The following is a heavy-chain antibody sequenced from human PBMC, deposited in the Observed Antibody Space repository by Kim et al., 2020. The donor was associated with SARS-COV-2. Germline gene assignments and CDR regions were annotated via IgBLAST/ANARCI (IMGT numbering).Heavy chain of an antibody. CDR1: GGSISSYY. CDR2: IYYSGST. D-gene: IGHD2-2*01. Sequence: SETLSLTCTVSGGSISSYYWSWIRQPPGKGLEWIGYIYYSGSTNYNPSLKSRVTISVDTSKNQFSLKLSSVTAADTAVYYCARAKVVPAADYYYYGMDVWGQGTTVTVSS. CDR3: ARAKVVPAADYYYYGMDV. V-gene: IGHV4-59*13. J-gene: IGHJ6*02.